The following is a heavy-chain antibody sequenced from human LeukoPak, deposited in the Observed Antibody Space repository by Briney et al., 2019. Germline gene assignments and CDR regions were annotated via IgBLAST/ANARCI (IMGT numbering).Heavy chain of an antibody. J-gene: IGHJ6*03. CDR3: ARDPLGGSYFDYYYMDV. D-gene: IGHD1-26*01. V-gene: IGHV3-20*04. CDR1: GFTFDDYA. Sequence: PGGSLRLSCAASGFTFDDYAMSWVRQAPGKGLEWVSGINWNGGSRGYADSVKGRFTIARDNAKNSLYLQMNSLRAEDTAVYYCARDPLGGSYFDYYYMDVWGKGTTVTVSS. CDR2: INWNGGSR.